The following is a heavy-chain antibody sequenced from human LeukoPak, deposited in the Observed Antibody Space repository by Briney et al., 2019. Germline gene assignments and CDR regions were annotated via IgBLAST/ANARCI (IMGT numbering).Heavy chain of an antibody. V-gene: IGHV3-49*04. J-gene: IGHJ6*03. D-gene: IGHD3-9*01. CDR3: TRDSHLRYFDWYYYVDV. CDR2: IRSKAYGGTT. CDR1: GFTFGDYA. Sequence: PGRSLRLSCTASGFTFGDYAMSWVRQAPGKGLEWVGFIRSKAYGGTTEYAASVKGRFTISRDDSKSIAYLQMNSLKTEDTAVYYCTRDSHLRYFDWYYYVDVWGKGTTVTISS.